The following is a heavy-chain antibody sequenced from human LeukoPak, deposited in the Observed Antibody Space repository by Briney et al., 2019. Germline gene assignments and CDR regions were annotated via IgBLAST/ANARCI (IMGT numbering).Heavy chain of an antibody. CDR2: TYYRSKWYN. V-gene: IGHV6-1*01. J-gene: IGHJ4*02. CDR1: GDSVSSNSAA. CDR3: ARGDDSSGYPSYYFDY. Sequence: SQTLSLTCAISGDSVSSNSAAWNWIRQSPSRGLEWLGRTYYRSKWYNDYAVSVKSRITINPDTSKNQFSLQLNSVTPEDTAVYYCARGDDSSGYPSYYFDYWGQGTLVTVSS. D-gene: IGHD3-22*01.